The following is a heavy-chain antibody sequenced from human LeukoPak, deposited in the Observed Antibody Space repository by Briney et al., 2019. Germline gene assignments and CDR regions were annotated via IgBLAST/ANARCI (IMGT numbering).Heavy chain of an antibody. CDR3: ARGTHTPYGSSAGGDYYFDY. D-gene: IGHD6-6*01. V-gene: IGHV4-4*07. CDR1: GGSISSYY. J-gene: IGHJ4*02. Sequence: SETLSLTCTVPGGSISSYYWSWIRQPAGKGLEWIGRIYNSGSTYYKPSLQSRDTLAVDTSKNQFSLKLSSVTAAGTAVYCCARGTHTPYGSSAGGDYYFDYWGQGTLVTVSS. CDR2: IYNSGST.